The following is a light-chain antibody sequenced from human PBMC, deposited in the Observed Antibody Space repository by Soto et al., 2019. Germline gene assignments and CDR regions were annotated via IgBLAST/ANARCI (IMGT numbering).Light chain of an antibody. CDR2: AAS. CDR3: QHYNTWPWT. J-gene: IGKJ1*01. CDR1: QGISTY. V-gene: IGKV1-9*01. Sequence: DIQMTQSPSTLSASAGDRVTITCRASQGISTYLAWYQQKPGRAPNLLIYAASTLQSEVPARFSGSGSGTEFTLTISSLQSEDFAVYYCQHYNTWPWTFGQGTKVDI.